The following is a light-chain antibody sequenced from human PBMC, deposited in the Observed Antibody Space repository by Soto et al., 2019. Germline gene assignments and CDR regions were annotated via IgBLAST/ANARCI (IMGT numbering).Light chain of an antibody. CDR1: HSEIGGYDY. CDR2: EVT. Sequence: QSVLTQPASVSGAPGQSIAISFPGTHSEIGGYDYVSWYQQQPDKAPKLMIYEVTKRPSGVSNRFSGSKSGNTASLTISGLQSEDEADYYCSSHTSGSTRVFGTGTKVTVL. J-gene: IGLJ1*01. CDR3: SSHTSGSTRV. V-gene: IGLV2-14*01.